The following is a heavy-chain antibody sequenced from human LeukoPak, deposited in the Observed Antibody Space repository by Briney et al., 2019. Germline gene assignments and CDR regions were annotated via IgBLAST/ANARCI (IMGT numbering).Heavy chain of an antibody. CDR3: AKGSKEVPFTRDHYMDV. CDR1: GFIYSRSV. Sequence: QAGGSLRLSCAASGFIYSRSVMHWVRQAPGKGLEWVALIPYDGSNEYYADSVKGRFTISRDNSKNTLYLQMNSLRAEDTAVYYCAKGSKEVPFTRDHYMDVWGKGTTVTISS. J-gene: IGHJ6*03. D-gene: IGHD3-3*01. V-gene: IGHV3-30*04. CDR2: IPYDGSNE.